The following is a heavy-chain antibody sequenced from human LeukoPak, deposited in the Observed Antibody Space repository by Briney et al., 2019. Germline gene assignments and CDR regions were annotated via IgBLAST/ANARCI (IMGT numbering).Heavy chain of an antibody. CDR2: ISGNGGGA. J-gene: IGHJ4*02. D-gene: IGHD3-22*01. V-gene: IGHV3-23*01. Sequence: GGSLRLPCAASGFTFSSYAMSWVRQAPGKGLKWVSAISGNGGGAYYADSVKGRFTISRDNSKNTLYLQMNSLRAEDTAVYYCAKGTKVIVVDNYFDYWGQGTLVTVSS. CDR3: AKGTKVIVVDNYFDY. CDR1: GFTFSSYA.